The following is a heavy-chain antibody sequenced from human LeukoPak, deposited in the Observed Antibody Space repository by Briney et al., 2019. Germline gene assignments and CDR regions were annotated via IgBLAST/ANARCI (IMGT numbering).Heavy chain of an antibody. V-gene: IGHV3-11*04. J-gene: IGHJ5*02. Sequence: GGSLRLSCAASGFTFSDYYMSWIRQAPGKGLEWVSYISSSGSTIYYADSVKGRFTISRDNAKNSLYLQMNSLRAEDTAVYYCARDRLIDKYNWFDPWGQGTLVTVSS. CDR1: GFTFSDYY. CDR2: ISSSGSTI. D-gene: IGHD3-22*01. CDR3: ARDRLIDKYNWFDP.